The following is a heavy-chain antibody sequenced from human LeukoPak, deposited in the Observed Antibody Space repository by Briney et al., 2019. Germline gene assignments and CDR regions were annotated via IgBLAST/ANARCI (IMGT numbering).Heavy chain of an antibody. V-gene: IGHV3-23*01. D-gene: IGHD5-24*01. J-gene: IGHJ4*02. CDR2: ISGSGSST. CDR1: GFTFSSYA. Sequence: GGSLRLSCAAPGFTFSSYAMSWVRQAPGKGLEWVSAISGSGSSTYYADSVRGRFTISRDNSKNTLYLQMNSLRAEDTALYYCAKRDGYNSNPLKDWGQGTLVTVSS. CDR3: AKRDGYNSNPLKD.